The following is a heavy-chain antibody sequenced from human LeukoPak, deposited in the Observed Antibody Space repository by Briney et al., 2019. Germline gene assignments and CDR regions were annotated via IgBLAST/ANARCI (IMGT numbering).Heavy chain of an antibody. D-gene: IGHD5-18*01. CDR1: GFTLGGHD. CDR2: VSAGHHA. V-gene: IGHV3-13*01. J-gene: IGHJ4*02. CDR3: VREARGYHYTYSDY. Sequence: GGSLRLPCTASGFTLGGHDMHWVRQTTGDGLEWVAAVSAGHHAFYAGSVKGRFTVSREDAKNSLYLQMNSLRAGDTAVYYCVREARGYHYTYSDYWGQGSLVTVSS.